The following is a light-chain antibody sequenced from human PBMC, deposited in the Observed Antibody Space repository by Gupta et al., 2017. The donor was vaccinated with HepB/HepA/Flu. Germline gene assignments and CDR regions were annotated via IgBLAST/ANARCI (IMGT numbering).Light chain of an antibody. CDR3: QQYHDWPTVT. CDR2: GAA. V-gene: IGKV3-15*01. Sequence: EVVLTQSPVTLSLSPGERATLSCRASQTVSTHLAWYQQKPGQAPRLLVFGAATTATGIPARFRGSGSGTEFTLTITSLQSEDFAVYYCQQYHDWPTVTFGQGTRLE. CDR1: QTVSTH. J-gene: IGKJ5*01.